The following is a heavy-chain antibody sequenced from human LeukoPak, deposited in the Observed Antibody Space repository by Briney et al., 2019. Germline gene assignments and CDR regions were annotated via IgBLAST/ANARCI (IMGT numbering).Heavy chain of an antibody. D-gene: IGHD2-2*01. V-gene: IGHV3-20*04. CDR1: GFTFDDYG. J-gene: IGHJ6*03. Sequence: PGGSLRLSCAASGFTFDDYGMSWVRQAPGKGLEWVSGINWNGGSTGYADSVKGRFTISRDNSKNTLYLQMNSLRAEDTAVYYCAKDSWGYCSSTSCYDMDVWGKGTTVTVSS. CDR2: INWNGGST. CDR3: AKDSWGYCSSTSCYDMDV.